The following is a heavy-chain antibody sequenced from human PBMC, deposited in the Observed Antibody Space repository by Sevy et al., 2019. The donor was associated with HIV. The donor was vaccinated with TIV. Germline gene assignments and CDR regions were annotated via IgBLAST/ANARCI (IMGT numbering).Heavy chain of an antibody. D-gene: IGHD3-22*01. Sequence: ASVKVSCKASGYTFTVYYIHWVRQAPGQGLEWMGWINPNSGGTNYAQKFQGRVTMTTDTSISTAYMELSRLTSDDTAVYYSAKDPQLFDSSGSLGNWGQGTLVTVSS. CDR2: INPNSGGT. V-gene: IGHV1-2*02. CDR1: GYTFTVYY. CDR3: AKDPQLFDSSGSLGN. J-gene: IGHJ4*02.